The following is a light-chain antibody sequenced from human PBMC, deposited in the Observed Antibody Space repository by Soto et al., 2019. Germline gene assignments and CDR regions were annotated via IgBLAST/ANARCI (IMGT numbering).Light chain of an antibody. CDR3: QQYGSSSFT. V-gene: IGKV3-20*01. J-gene: IGKJ3*01. CDR2: GAS. Sequence: EIVLTQSPGTLSLSPGERATLSCRASQSVSSSYLAWYQQKPGQAPRPLIYGASSRATGIPDRFSGSGSGTDFPLTISRLEPEDFAVYYCQQYGSSSFTFGPGTKVDIK. CDR1: QSVSSSY.